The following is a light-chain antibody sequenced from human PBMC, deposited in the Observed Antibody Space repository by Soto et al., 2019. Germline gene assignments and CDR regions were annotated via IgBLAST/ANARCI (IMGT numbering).Light chain of an antibody. CDR2: GAS. Sequence: EIVMTQSPATVSVSPGERATLALMASQSVSSNLAWYQQKPGQAPRLLIYGASTRATGIPARFSGSGSGTEFTLTISSLQSEDFAVYYCQQYNNWPRTFGQGTKVDIK. CDR3: QQYNNWPRT. CDR1: QSVSSN. J-gene: IGKJ1*01. V-gene: IGKV3-15*01.